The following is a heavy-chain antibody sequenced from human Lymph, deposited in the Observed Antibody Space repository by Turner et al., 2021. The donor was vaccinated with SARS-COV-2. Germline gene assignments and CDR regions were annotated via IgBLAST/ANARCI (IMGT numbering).Heavy chain of an antibody. CDR3: ARDSSGSGTLDY. CDR1: GFTFNNYP. CDR2: ISYDGSNK. D-gene: IGHD3-10*01. Sequence: QVQLVEAGGGVVQTGRSLRRSGAASGFTFNNYPMHWVRQAPGKGLEWVAVISYDGSNKYYADSVKGRFTISRDNSKNTLYLQMNSLRAEDTAVYYCARDSSGSGTLDYWGQGTLVTVSS. V-gene: IGHV3-30-3*01. J-gene: IGHJ4*02.